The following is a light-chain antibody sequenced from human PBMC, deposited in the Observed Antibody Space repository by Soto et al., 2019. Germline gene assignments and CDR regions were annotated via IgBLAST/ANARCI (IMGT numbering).Light chain of an antibody. CDR3: QQRNKWPA. CDR2: DAS. V-gene: IGKV3-11*01. Sequence: EIVLTQSPATLSLSPGERATLSCRASQSVSTYLAWYQQKPGQAPRLLIYDASNMATGIPARFSGSGSETDFPLTISSLEPEDSAVYYCQQRNKWPAFGQGTRLEIK. J-gene: IGKJ5*01. CDR1: QSVSTY.